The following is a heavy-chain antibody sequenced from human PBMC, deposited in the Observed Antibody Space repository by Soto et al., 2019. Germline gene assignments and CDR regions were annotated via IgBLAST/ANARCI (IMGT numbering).Heavy chain of an antibody. CDR1: GFTFSTYG. D-gene: IGHD3-16*01. J-gene: IGHJ4*02. CDR3: AKDPAYIWGAYLDY. Sequence: QVQLVESGGGVVQPGRSLRLSCAASGFTFSTYGMHWVRQAPGKGLEWVAIISSDGSNKYYTDSVKGRFTISRDNSKITLYLQMNSLRADDTAVYYCAKDPAYIWGAYLDYWGQGALVTVSS. CDR2: ISSDGSNK. V-gene: IGHV3-30*18.